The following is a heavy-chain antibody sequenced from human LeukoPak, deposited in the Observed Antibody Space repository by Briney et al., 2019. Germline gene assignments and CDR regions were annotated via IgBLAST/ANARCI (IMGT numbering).Heavy chain of an antibody. CDR2: IYYSGST. V-gene: IGHV4-59*01. CDR1: GGSISSYY. D-gene: IGHD2-2*01. J-gene: IGHJ3*02. Sequence: SETLSLTCTVSGGSISSYYWSWIRQPPGKGLEWIGYIYYSGSTNYNPSLKSRVTISVDTSKNQFSLKLSSVTAADTAVYYCARDRTTRYCSSTSCNGDAFDIWGQGTMVTVSS. CDR3: ARDRTTRYCSSTSCNGDAFDI.